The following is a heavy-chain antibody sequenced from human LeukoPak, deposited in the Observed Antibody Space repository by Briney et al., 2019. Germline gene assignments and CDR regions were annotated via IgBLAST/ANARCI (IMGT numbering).Heavy chain of an antibody. V-gene: IGHV3-23*01. CDR1: GFTFSSYG. CDR2: ISGSGGST. Sequence: GGSLRLSCAASGFTFSSYGMSWVRQAPGKGLEWVSAISGSGGSTYYADSVKGRFTISRDNSKNTLYLQMNSLRAEDTAVYYCARLYSGYDGAFDYWGQGTLVTVSS. D-gene: IGHD5-12*01. CDR3: ARLYSGYDGAFDY. J-gene: IGHJ4*02.